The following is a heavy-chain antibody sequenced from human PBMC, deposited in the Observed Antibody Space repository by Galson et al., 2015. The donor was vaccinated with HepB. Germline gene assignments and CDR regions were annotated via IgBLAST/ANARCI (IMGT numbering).Heavy chain of an antibody. Sequence: SLRLSCAASGFIFDSYSMDWVRQAPGKGLEWVSSISSSSTYRYYADSVKDRFTISRDNAKNSLYLQINSLRVEDTAVYFCVREKSGIAVAGTRAFDCWGQGTLVTVSS. J-gene: IGHJ4*02. CDR1: GFIFDSYS. CDR2: ISSSSTYR. D-gene: IGHD6-19*01. V-gene: IGHV3-21*01. CDR3: VREKSGIAVAGTRAFDC.